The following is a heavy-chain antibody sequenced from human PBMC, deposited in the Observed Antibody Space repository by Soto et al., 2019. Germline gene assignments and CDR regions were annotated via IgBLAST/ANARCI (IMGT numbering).Heavy chain of an antibody. CDR1: GFTFSSYG. V-gene: IGHV3-33*01. J-gene: IGHJ5*02. Sequence: QVQLVESGGGVVQPGRSLRLSCAASGFTFSSYGMHWVRQAPGKGLEWVAVIWYDGSNKYYADSVKGRFTISRDNSKNTKYLQMNSLRAEDTAVYYCARDNSRSWYRQTNWFDPWGQGTLVTVSS. D-gene: IGHD6-13*01. CDR3: ARDNSRSWYRQTNWFDP. CDR2: IWYDGSNK.